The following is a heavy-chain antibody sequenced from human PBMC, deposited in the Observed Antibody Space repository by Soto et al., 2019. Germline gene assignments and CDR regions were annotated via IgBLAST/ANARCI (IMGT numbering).Heavy chain of an antibody. CDR1: GFTFSNYW. D-gene: IGHD3-10*01. Sequence: GGSLRLSCAASGFTFSNYWMTWVRQAPGKGLEWVANIKHDGSEKYYVDSVKGRFTISRDNAKNSLYLQMSSLRVEDTAVYYCAIPTGITMIRGAPYFMALDPWGQGTLVTVSS. CDR2: IKHDGSEK. CDR3: AIPTGITMIRGAPYFMALDP. V-gene: IGHV3-7*01. J-gene: IGHJ5*02.